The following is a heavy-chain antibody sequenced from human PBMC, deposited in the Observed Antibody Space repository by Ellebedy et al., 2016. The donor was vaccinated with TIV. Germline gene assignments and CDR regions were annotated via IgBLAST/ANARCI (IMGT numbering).Heavy chain of an antibody. Sequence: PGGSLRLSCVASGFSVNSYSMNWVRQAPGKGLEWVAYISSRSSTIYYADSVKGRFTSSRDNGKNSLYLQMNSLRDEDTAVYFCTLNWNVSPVGGMDVWGQGTTVTVSS. CDR1: GFSVNSYS. V-gene: IGHV3-48*02. D-gene: IGHD1-1*01. CDR3: TLNWNVSPVGGMDV. J-gene: IGHJ6*02. CDR2: ISSRSSTI.